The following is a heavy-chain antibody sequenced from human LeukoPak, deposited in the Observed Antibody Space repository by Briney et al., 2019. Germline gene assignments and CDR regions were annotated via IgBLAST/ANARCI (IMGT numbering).Heavy chain of an antibody. D-gene: IGHD3-16*02. CDR2: TYYRSKWYN. V-gene: IGHV6-1*01. CDR3: TRSYVWGSYRYTVHFDY. J-gene: IGHJ4*02. Sequence: SQTLSLTCAISGDNVSINSAAWNWIRQSPSRGLEWLGRTYYRSKWYNDYAVSVKSRITINPDTSKNQFSLQLNSVTPEDTAVYYSTRSYVWGSYRYTVHFDYWGQGTLVTVSS. CDR1: GDNVSINSAA.